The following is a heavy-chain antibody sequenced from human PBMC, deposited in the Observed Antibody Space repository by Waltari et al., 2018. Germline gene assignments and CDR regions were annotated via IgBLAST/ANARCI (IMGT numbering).Heavy chain of an antibody. D-gene: IGHD6-19*01. V-gene: IGHV3-23*01. Sequence: EVELLESGGGLAQPGGSLRLSCAASGSTFSSYAMSWVRQDPWKGLEWVAGISGSGGSTDYADSVNGRFTMSRDNSRNVLYLQMNSMTAEDTAVYYCAKGNSSGWYNFDYWGQGTLVTVSS. CDR2: ISGSGGST. CDR3: AKGNSSGWYNFDY. J-gene: IGHJ4*02. CDR1: GSTFSSYA.